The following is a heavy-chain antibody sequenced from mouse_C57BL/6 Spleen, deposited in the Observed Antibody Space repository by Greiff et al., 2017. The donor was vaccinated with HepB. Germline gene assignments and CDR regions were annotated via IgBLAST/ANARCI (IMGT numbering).Heavy chain of an antibody. Sequence: EVKLMESGPGLVKPSQSLSLTCSVTGYSITSGYYWNWIRQFPGNKLEWMGYISYDGSNNYNPSLKNRISITRDTSKNQFFLKLNSVTTEDTATYYCARGGTTVVATHWGQGTTLTVSS. CDR1: GYSITSGYY. D-gene: IGHD1-1*01. CDR3: ARGGTTVVATH. V-gene: IGHV3-6*01. J-gene: IGHJ2*01. CDR2: ISYDGSN.